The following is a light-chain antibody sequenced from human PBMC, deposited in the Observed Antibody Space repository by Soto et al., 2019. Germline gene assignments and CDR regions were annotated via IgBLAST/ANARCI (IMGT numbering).Light chain of an antibody. CDR1: QGDTTN. CDR2: DVS. V-gene: IGKV3-15*01. Sequence: EIVMTQSPAALSVSPGERATLSCRAGQGDTTNFAWYQQKSGQSPRLLIYDVSIRATGVPARFSGTGSETDFTLTISGLQSEDSAVYFCQHYNNRPFSFGQGTRLEIK. CDR3: QHYNNRPFS. J-gene: IGKJ5*01.